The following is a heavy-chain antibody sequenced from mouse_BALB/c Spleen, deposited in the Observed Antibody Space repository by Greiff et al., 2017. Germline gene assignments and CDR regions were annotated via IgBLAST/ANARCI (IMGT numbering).Heavy chain of an antibody. CDR3: ARGGGSYYGPLAY. CDR1: GYSITSDYA. CDR2: ISYSGST. Sequence: EVQLQQSGPGLVKPSQSLSLTCTVTGYSITSDYAWNWIRQFPGNKLEWMGYISYSGSTSYNPSLKSRISITRDTSKNQFFLQLNSVTTEDTATYYCARGGGSYYGPLAYWGQGTLVTVSA. D-gene: IGHD1-2*01. V-gene: IGHV3-2*02. J-gene: IGHJ3*01.